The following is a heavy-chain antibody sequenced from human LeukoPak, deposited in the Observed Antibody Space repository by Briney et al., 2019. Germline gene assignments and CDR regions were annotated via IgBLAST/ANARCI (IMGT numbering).Heavy chain of an antibody. V-gene: IGHV4-39*01. CDR1: GGSISSSSYY. CDR3: ARIAVAGEHFDY. CDR2: IYYSGST. Sequence: PSETLSLTCTVSGGSISSSSYYWGWIRQPPGKGLEWIGSIYYSGSTYYNPSLKSRVTISVDTSKNQFSLKLSSVTAADTAVYYCARIAVAGEHFDYWGQRTLVTVSS. J-gene: IGHJ4*02. D-gene: IGHD6-19*01.